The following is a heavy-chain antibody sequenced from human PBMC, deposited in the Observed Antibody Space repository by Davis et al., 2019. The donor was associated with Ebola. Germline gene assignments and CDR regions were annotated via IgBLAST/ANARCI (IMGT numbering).Heavy chain of an antibody. CDR2: INHSGST. J-gene: IGHJ4*02. V-gene: IGHV4-34*01. D-gene: IGHD6-6*01. Sequence: PSETLSLTCAVYAGSFSGYYWSWIRQPPGKGLEWIGEINHSGSTKFNPSLKSRVTMSVDTSKNQFSLKVNYVTAADTAVYYCVTSHQIRGKDCFDYWDQGNLVIVSS. CDR3: VTSHQIRGKDCFDY. CDR1: AGSFSGYY.